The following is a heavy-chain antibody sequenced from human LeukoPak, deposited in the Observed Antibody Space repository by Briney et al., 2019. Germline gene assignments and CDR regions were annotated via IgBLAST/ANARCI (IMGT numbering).Heavy chain of an antibody. CDR2: ISGSGGST. Sequence: GGSLRLSCAASGFTFSSYAMSWVRQAPGKGLESVSAISGSGGSTYYADSVKGRFAISRDNAKNSLYLQMNSLRAEDTAVYYCARELEGYDFWSGSDAFDIWGQGTMVTVSS. D-gene: IGHD3-3*01. CDR3: ARELEGYDFWSGSDAFDI. V-gene: IGHV3-23*01. CDR1: GFTFSSYA. J-gene: IGHJ3*02.